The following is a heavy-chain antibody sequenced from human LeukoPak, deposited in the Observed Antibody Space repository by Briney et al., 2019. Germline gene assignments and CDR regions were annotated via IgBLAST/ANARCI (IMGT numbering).Heavy chain of an antibody. CDR3: ARRLTVELNCFDP. CDR1: GFTFSTYS. Sequence: GGSLRLSCAASGFTFSTYSMSWVRQAPGKGLEWVSYISGSSSTIHYADSVKGRFTISRDNAKNSLYLQMNSLRDEDTAVYYCARRLTVELNCFDPWGQGTLVTVSS. D-gene: IGHD3-16*01. CDR2: ISGSSSTI. J-gene: IGHJ5*02. V-gene: IGHV3-48*02.